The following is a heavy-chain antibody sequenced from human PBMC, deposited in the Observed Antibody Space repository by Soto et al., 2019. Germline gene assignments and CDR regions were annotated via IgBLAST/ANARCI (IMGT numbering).Heavy chain of an antibody. Sequence: ASVKVSCKASGYTFVDCALHWVRRAPGQGLEWVGWMNPKTGNIKSSHKFEDRVSITRDTATSTAYMELSGLRSEDTAVYFCTREAVVAENWFDPWGQGTLVTVSS. V-gene: IGHV1-3*01. D-gene: IGHD3-22*01. CDR2: MNPKTGNI. CDR1: GYTFVDCA. J-gene: IGHJ5*02. CDR3: TREAVVAENWFDP.